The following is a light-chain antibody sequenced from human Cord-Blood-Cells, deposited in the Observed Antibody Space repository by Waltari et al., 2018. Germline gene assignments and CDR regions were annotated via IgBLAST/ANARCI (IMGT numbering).Light chain of an antibody. J-gene: IGKJ1*01. V-gene: IGKV3-20*01. CDR1: QSVSSSY. Sequence: DIVLTQSPGTLSLSPGERANLSCRASQSVSSSYFAWYQQKPGQAPRLLIYGSSSRATGIPDRFSGSGSGTDFTLTISRLEPEDFAVYYCQQYGSSPVTFGQGTKVEIK. CDR2: GSS. CDR3: QQYGSSPVT.